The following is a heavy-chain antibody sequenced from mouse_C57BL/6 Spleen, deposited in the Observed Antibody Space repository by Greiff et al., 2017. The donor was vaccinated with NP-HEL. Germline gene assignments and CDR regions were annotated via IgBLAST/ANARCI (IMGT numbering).Heavy chain of an antibody. CDR3: AILYGNYGAMDY. CDR1: GYTFTTYP. Sequence: LVESGAELVKPGASVKMSCKASGYTFTTYPIEWMKQNHGKSLEWIGNFHPYNDDTKYNEKFKGKATLTVEKSSSTVYLELSRLTSDDSAVYYCAILYGNYGAMDYWGQGTSVTVSS. V-gene: IGHV1-47*01. D-gene: IGHD2-1*01. J-gene: IGHJ4*01. CDR2: FHPYNDDT.